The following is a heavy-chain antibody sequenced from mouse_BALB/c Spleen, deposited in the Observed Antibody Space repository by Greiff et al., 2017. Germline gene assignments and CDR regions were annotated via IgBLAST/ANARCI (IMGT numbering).Heavy chain of an antibody. D-gene: IGHD1-1*02. CDR1: GFSLTGYG. Sequence: QVQLKESGPGLVAPSQSLSITCTVSGFSLTGYGVNWVRQPPGKGLEWLGMIWGDGSTDYNSALKSRLSISKDNSKSQVFLKMNSLQTDDTASYYCARHHYAFAYWGQGTLVTVSA. J-gene: IGHJ3*01. CDR2: IWGDGST. CDR3: ARHHYAFAY. V-gene: IGHV2-6-7*01.